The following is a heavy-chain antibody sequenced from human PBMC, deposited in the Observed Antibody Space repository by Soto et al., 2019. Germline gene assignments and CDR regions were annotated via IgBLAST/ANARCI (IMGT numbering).Heavy chain of an antibody. CDR2: IGTAGDT. CDR3: ARDGGGDAFDI. V-gene: IGHV3-13*01. CDR1: GFTFSSYD. J-gene: IGHJ3*02. Sequence: EVQLVESGGGLVQPGGSLRLSCAASGFTFSSYDMHWVRQATGKGLEWVSAIGTAGDTYYPGSVKGRFTISRENAKNSLYIQMNGLRAEDTAVYYWARDGGGDAFDIWGQGTMVTVSS. D-gene: IGHD3-16*01.